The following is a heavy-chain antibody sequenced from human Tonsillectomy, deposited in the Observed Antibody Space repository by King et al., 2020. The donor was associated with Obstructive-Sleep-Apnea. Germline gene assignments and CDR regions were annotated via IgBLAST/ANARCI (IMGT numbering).Heavy chain of an antibody. D-gene: IGHD3-10*01. J-gene: IGHJ4*02. CDR3: ARGTLWFGELN. CDR2: IYYSGST. V-gene: IGHV4-39*07. CDR1: GGSISSSSYY. Sequence: QLQESGPGLVKPSETLSLTCTVSGGSISSSSYYWGWIRQPPGKGLEWIGSIYYSGSTYYNPSLKSRVTISVDTSKNQFSLKLSSVTAADTAVYYCARGTLWFGELNWGQGTLVTVSS.